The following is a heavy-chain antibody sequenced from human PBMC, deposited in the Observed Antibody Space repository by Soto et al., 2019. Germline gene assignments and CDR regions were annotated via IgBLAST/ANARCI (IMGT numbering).Heavy chain of an antibody. V-gene: IGHV4-31*03. J-gene: IGHJ4*02. CDR1: GGSISSGGYY. CDR2: IYYSGST. Sequence: SETLALTCTVSGGSISSGGYYWSWIRQHPGKGLEWIGYIYYSGSTYYNPSLKSRVTISVDTSKDQFSLKLSSVTAADTAVYYCARAISGVQLWSWYYFDYWGQGTLVTVSS. CDR3: ARAISGVQLWSWYYFDY. D-gene: IGHD5-18*01.